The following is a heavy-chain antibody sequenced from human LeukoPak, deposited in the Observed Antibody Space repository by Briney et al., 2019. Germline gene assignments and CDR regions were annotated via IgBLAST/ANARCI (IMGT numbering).Heavy chain of an antibody. J-gene: IGHJ4*02. V-gene: IGHV4-34*01. D-gene: IGHD3-9*01. CDR3: ARGTDMSKSGY. Sequence: PSETLSLTCAVYGGSFSDYYWSWIRQPPGKGLEWIGEIHPSGSTHYNPSLESRVIISPDTSKKQFSLKLSSVTAADSAVYYYARGTDMSKSGYWGQGTLVTVSS. CDR2: IHPSGST. CDR1: GGSFSDYY.